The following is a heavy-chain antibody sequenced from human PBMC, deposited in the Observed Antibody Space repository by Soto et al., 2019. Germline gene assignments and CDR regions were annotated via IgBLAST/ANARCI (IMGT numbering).Heavy chain of an antibody. D-gene: IGHD6-19*01. CDR3: ARVKDASGWLIDC. V-gene: IGHV3-21*01. Sequence: GGSLRLSCAASGLTFRSYWMHWVRQAPGKGLEWVSSISSSSSYIYYTDSVKGRFTISRDNAKNSLYLQMNSLRAEDTAVYYCARVKDASGWLIDCWGQGTVVTVSS. CDR1: GLTFRSYW. J-gene: IGHJ4*02. CDR2: ISSSSSYI.